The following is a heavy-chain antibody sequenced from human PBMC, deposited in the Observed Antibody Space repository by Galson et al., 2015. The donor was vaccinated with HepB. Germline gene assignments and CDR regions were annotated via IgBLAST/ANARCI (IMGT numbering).Heavy chain of an antibody. D-gene: IGHD3-10*01. J-gene: IGHJ2*01. CDR2: IYYSGST. Sequence: SETLSLTCTVSGGSISSSSYYWGWIRQPPGKGLEWIGSIYYSGSTYYNPSLKSRVTISVDTSKNQFSLKLSSVTAADTAVYYCARECTLWFGELSRGWYFDLWGRGTLVTVSS. CDR1: GGSISSSSYY. CDR3: ARECTLWFGELSRGWYFDL. V-gene: IGHV4-39*07.